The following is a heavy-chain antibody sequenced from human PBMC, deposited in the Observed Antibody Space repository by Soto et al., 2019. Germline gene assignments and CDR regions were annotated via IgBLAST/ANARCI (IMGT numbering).Heavy chain of an antibody. V-gene: IGHV3-53*01. CDR3: ARGNYEDYYYGMDV. J-gene: IGHJ6*02. Sequence: GGSLRLSCAASGFTVSSNYMSWVRQAPGKGLEWVSVIYSGGSTYYADSVKGRFTISTDNTKNTLYLQMNSLRAEDTAVYYCARGNYEDYYYGMDVWGQGTTVTVSS. CDR2: IYSGGST. D-gene: IGHD4-4*01. CDR1: GFTVSSNY.